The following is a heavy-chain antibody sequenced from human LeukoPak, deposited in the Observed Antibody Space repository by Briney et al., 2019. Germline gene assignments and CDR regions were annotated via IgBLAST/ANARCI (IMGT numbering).Heavy chain of an antibody. D-gene: IGHD1-26*01. CDR1: GFSFSNYG. CDR2: ISYDGSNK. CDR3: AKEWPWEYFYYGMNV. Sequence: GGPLRLSCAASGFSFSNYGMHWVRQAPGKGLEWVAIISYDGSNKYYADSVKGRFTISRDNSKNTLYLQMNSLRAEDTAVYYCAKEWPWEYFYYGMNVWGQGTTVTVSS. J-gene: IGHJ6*02. V-gene: IGHV3-30*18.